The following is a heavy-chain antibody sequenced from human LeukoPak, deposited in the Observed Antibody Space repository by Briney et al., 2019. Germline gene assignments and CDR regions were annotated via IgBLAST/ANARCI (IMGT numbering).Heavy chain of an antibody. Sequence: SETLSLTCTVSGDSTGNYYWDWLRQPPGQGLEWIGRIRSDGTTYANTSLESAVTMSVDTSSNHISLRLSSATAADTAVYYCARSTGFYATYYMDVWGKGTTVTVSS. V-gene: IGHV4-4*07. D-gene: IGHD3-22*01. CDR3: ARSTGFYATYYMDV. CDR2: IRSDGTT. J-gene: IGHJ6*03. CDR1: GDSTGNYY.